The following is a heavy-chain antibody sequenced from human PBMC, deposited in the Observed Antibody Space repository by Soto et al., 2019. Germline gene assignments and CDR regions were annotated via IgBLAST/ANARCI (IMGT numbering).Heavy chain of an antibody. V-gene: IGHV3-30*02. D-gene: IGHD6-19*01. J-gene: IGHJ6*02. CDR1: GFTFSSYG. Sequence: HPGGSLRLSCAASGFTFSSYGMHWVRQAPGKGLEWVAVIWYDGSNKYYADSVKGRFTISRDNSKNTLYLQMNSLRVEDTAAYYCAKDGSHLAVAGTSPTSYFYGLAVWGQGTTVTVSS. CDR2: IWYDGSNK. CDR3: AKDGSHLAVAGTSPTSYFYGLAV.